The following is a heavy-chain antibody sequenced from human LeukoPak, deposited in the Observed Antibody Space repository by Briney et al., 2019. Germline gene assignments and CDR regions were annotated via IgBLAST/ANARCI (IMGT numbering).Heavy chain of an antibody. J-gene: IGHJ4*02. CDR3: AKGLRYSSSWYFDY. D-gene: IGHD6-13*01. CDR2: ISSSSRDI. Sequence: PGGSPRLSCAASGFTFSSYTMNWVRQAPGKGLEWVAAISSSSRDIFYADSVKGRFTISRDNSKNTLYLQMNSLRAEDTAVYYCAKGLRYSSSWYFDYWGQGTLVTVSS. V-gene: IGHV3-21*01. CDR1: GFTFSSYT.